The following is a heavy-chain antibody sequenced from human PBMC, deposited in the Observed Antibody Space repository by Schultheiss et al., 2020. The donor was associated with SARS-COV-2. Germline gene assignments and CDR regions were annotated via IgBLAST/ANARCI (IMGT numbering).Heavy chain of an antibody. J-gene: IGHJ6*02. Sequence: GGSLRLSCSASGFTFSSYAMHWVRQAPGKGLEYVSAISSNGGSTYYADSVKGRFTISRENAKNSLYLQMNSLRAGDTAVYYCARGGGYDGMDVWGQGTTVIVSS. CDR1: GFTFSSYA. D-gene: IGHD3-22*01. CDR3: ARGGGYDGMDV. CDR2: ISSNGGST. V-gene: IGHV3-64*04.